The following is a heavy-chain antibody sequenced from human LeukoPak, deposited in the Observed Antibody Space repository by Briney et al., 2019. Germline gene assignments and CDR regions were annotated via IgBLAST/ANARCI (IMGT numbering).Heavy chain of an antibody. CDR3: ARHGTYCSGGSCYSINFDY. D-gene: IGHD2-15*01. V-gene: IGHV5-51*01. CDR1: GYGFTSYW. J-gene: IGHJ4*02. Sequence: GESLKISCKGSGYGFTSYWIGWVRQMPGKGLEWMGIIYPGDSDTRYSPTFQGQVTFSADKSITTAYLQWSSLKASDTPMYYCARHGTYCSGGSCYSINFDYWGQGTPVTVSS. CDR2: IYPGDSDT.